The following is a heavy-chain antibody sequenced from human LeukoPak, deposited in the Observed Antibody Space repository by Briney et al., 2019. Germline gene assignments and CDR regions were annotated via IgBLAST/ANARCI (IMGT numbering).Heavy chain of an antibody. CDR1: GYTFTSYG. D-gene: IGHD6-25*01. Sequence: SVKVSCKASGYTFTSYGISWVRQAPGQGLEWMGWIIPIFGTANYAQKFQGRVTITADKSTSTAYMELSSLRSEDTAVYYCASDGLYSSAFDYWGQGTLVTVSS. V-gene: IGHV1-69*06. CDR3: ASDGLYSSAFDY. CDR2: IIPIFGTA. J-gene: IGHJ4*02.